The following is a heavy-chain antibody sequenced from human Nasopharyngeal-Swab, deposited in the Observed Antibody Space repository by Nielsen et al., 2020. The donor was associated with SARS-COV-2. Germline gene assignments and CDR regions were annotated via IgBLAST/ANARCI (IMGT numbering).Heavy chain of an antibody. V-gene: IGHV3-21*01. CDR1: GFTFGSFG. J-gene: IGHJ6*03. CDR2: ISPSSGYI. Sequence: GESLKISCAGSGFTFGSFGMTWVRQAPGKGLEWVSYISPSSGYIYYAESLKGRFTISRDNGKNSVYLQMNSLRADDTAVYFCARQDRFYYHLDVWGKGTTVTVSS. D-gene: IGHD3-3*01. CDR3: ARQDRFYYHLDV.